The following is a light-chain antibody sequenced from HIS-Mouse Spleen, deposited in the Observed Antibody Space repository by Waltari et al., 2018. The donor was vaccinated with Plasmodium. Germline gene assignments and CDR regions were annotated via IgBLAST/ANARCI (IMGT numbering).Light chain of an antibody. Sequence: DIQITQSPSSLSASVGDRVTITCQASQDISNYLNWYQQKPGKAPKLLIDDASNLEKGVQSSFSGSGSGTDFTFTISSLQPEDIATYYCQQYDNLPLTFGGGTKVEIK. V-gene: IGKV1-33*01. CDR1: QDISNY. CDR3: QQYDNLPLT. J-gene: IGKJ4*01. CDR2: DAS.